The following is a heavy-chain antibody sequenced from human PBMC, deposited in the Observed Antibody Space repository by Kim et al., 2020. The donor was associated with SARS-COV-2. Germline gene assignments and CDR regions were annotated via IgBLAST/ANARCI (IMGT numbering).Heavy chain of an antibody. V-gene: IGHV4-34*01. Sequence: SETLSLTCAVYGGSFSGYYWSWIRQPPGKGLEWIGEINHSGSTNYNPSLKSRVTISVDTSKNQFSLKLSSVTAADTAVYYCARGPRGGIAAASLNWFDP. CDR2: INHSGST. D-gene: IGHD6-13*01. CDR1: GGSFSGYY. CDR3: ARGPRGGIAAASLNWFDP. J-gene: IGHJ5*02.